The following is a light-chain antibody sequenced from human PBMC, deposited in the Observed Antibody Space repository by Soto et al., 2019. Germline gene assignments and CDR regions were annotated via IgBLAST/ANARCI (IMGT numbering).Light chain of an antibody. CDR1: QFLSSY. J-gene: IGKJ4*01. CDR2: DAV. CDR3: QQRINWPLT. V-gene: IGKV3-11*01. Sequence: ELVLTQSPATLSLSPGERATLSCRASQFLSSYLAWYQQKPGQAPRLLIYDAVNRATGIPARFSGSGSGTDFTLTIGSLEPEDSGVYYCQQRINWPLTFGGGTKVDIK.